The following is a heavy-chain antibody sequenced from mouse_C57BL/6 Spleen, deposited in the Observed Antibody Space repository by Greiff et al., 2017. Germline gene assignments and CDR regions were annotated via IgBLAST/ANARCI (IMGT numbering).Heavy chain of an antibody. CDR3: ARDYYGSRDAMDY. Sequence: VQLQQPGAELVKPGASVKMSCKASGYTFTSYWITWVKQRPGQGLAWIGDIYPGSGSTNYNEKFKSKATLTVDTSSSTAYMQLSSLTSEDSAVYDCARDYYGSRDAMDYWGQGTSVTVSS. D-gene: IGHD1-1*01. CDR2: IYPGSGST. CDR1: GYTFTSYW. V-gene: IGHV1-55*01. J-gene: IGHJ4*01.